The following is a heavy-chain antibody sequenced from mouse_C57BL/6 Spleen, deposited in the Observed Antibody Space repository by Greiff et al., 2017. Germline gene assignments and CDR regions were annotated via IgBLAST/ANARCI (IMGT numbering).Heavy chain of an antibody. CDR2: IDPNRGGT. J-gene: IGHJ4*01. CDR3: ASWDYAFDY. CDR1: GYTFTSYW. Sequence: VQLQQPGAELVKPGASVKLSCKASGYTFTSYWMHWVKQRPGRGLEWIGRIDPNRGGTKYNEKFKSKATMTVDKPSSTAYMQLSSLTSEDSAVYYCASWDYAFDYWGQGTSVTVSS. V-gene: IGHV1-72*01.